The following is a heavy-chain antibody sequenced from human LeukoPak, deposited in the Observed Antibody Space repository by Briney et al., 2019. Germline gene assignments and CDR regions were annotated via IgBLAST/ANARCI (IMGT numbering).Heavy chain of an antibody. V-gene: IGHV1-46*01. D-gene: IGHD3-16*02. J-gene: IGHJ5*02. CDR3: ARDQSPYYDYVWGSYRYDWFDP. CDR1: GYTFTGYY. CDR2: INPSGGST. Sequence: GASVKVSCKASGYTFTGYYMHWVRQAPGQGLEWMGIINPSGGSTSYAQKFQGRVTMTRDMSTSTVYMELSSLRSEDTAVYYCARDQSPYYDYVWGSYRYDWFDPWGQGTLVTVSS.